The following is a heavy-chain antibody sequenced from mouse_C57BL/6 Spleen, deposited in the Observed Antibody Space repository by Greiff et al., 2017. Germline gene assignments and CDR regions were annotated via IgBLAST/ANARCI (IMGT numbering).Heavy chain of an antibody. Sequence: EVKVVESGGGLVQPGGSLSLSCAASGFTFTDYYMSWVRQPPGKALEWLGFIRNKANGYTTEYSASVKGRFTISRDNSQSILYLQMNALRAEDSATYYCARYRVITKAMDYWAQGTSVTVSS. D-gene: IGHD1-1*01. CDR2: IRNKANGYTT. CDR3: ARYRVITKAMDY. V-gene: IGHV7-3*01. J-gene: IGHJ4*01. CDR1: GFTFTDYY.